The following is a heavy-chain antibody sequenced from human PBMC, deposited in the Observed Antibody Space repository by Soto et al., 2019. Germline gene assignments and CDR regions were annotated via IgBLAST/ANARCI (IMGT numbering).Heavy chain of an antibody. J-gene: IGHJ3*02. D-gene: IGHD3-10*01. CDR2: ISGSGGMT. CDR3: AKDRTMARGIRAFDI. V-gene: IGHV3-23*01. CDR1: GFAFGNYP. Sequence: EAQLLQSGGGLVPPGGSLRLSCVASGFAFGNYPMAWVRQTPGKGLQWISTISGSGGMTDYEDPVRTRFTVSIDHSKGTVHLQMTSLRADDTAVYYCAKDRTMARGIRAFDIWGQGTTVTISS.